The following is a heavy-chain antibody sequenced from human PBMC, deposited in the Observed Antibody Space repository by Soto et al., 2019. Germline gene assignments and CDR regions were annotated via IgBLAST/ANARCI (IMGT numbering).Heavy chain of an antibody. D-gene: IGHD4-17*01. CDR2: LYDSGST. V-gene: IGHV4-39*01. CDR1: GGSISSSSYY. Sequence: QLQLQESGPGLVKPSETLSLTCTVSGGSISSSSYYWGWIRQPPGKGLELIGSLYDSGSTYYNPSLKSRVTISVDTSKNQFSLKLSSVTAADTAVYYCARYPHREVTNDAFDIWGQGTMVTVSS. J-gene: IGHJ3*02. CDR3: ARYPHREVTNDAFDI.